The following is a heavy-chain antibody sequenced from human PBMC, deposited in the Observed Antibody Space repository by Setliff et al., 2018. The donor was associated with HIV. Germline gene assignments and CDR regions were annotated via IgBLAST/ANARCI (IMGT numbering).Heavy chain of an antibody. CDR1: GFTFGDYA. D-gene: IGHD3-10*01. J-gene: IGHJ4*02. CDR2: IRSKAYAGTT. CDR3: TTTMVRGVIIRPQFFDY. V-gene: IGHV3-49*04. Sequence: PGGSLRLSCTASGFTFGDYAMSWVRQAPGKGLEWVGFIRSKAYAGTTEYAASVKGRFTISRDDSKSIAYLQMNSLKTEDTAVYYCTTTMVRGVIIRPQFFDYWGQGTLVTVSS.